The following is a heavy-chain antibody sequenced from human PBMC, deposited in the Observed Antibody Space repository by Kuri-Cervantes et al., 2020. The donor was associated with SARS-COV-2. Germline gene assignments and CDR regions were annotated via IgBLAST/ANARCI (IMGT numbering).Heavy chain of an antibody. D-gene: IGHD1-7*01. V-gene: IGHV3-21*01. CDR2: ISSSSSYI. Sequence: GESLKISCAASGFTVSSNYMSWVRQAPGKGLEWVSSISSSSSYIYYADSVKGRFTISRDNAKNSLYLQMNSLRAEDTAVYYCARGLTGTTSDAFDIWGQGTMVTVSS. CDR3: ARGLTGTTSDAFDI. CDR1: GFTVSSNY. J-gene: IGHJ3*02.